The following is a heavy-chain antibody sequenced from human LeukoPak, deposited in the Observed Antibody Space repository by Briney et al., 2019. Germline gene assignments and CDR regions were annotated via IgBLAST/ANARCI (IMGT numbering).Heavy chain of an antibody. CDR3: ASTRELLPARFDY. Sequence: PGGSLRLSCAASGFTFDDYGMSWVRQAPGKGLEWVSGINWNGGSTGYADSVKGRFTISRDNAKNSLYLQMNSLRAEDTALYYYASTRELLPARFDYWGQGTLVTVSS. J-gene: IGHJ4*02. CDR2: INWNGGST. V-gene: IGHV3-20*04. D-gene: IGHD1-26*01. CDR1: GFTFDDYG.